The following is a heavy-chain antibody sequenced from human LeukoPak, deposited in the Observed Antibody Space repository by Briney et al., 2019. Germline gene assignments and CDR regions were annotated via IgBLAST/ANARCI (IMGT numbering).Heavy chain of an antibody. Sequence: GRSLRLSCAASGFTFDDYAMHWVRQAPGKGLEWVSGISWNSGSIGYADSVKGRFTISRDNAKNSLYLQMNSLRAEDTALYYCAKDVGRWLQNAQYYFDYWGQGTLVTVPS. CDR3: AKDVGRWLQNAQYYFDY. CDR2: ISWNSGSI. CDR1: GFTFDDYA. J-gene: IGHJ4*02. D-gene: IGHD5-24*01. V-gene: IGHV3-9*01.